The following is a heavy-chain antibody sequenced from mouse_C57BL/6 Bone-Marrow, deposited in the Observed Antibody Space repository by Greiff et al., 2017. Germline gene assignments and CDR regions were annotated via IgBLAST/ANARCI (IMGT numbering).Heavy chain of an antibody. CDR2: IDPSDSYT. D-gene: IGHD2-4*01. Sequence: QVQLQQPGAELVMPGASVKLSCKASGYTFTSYWMHWVKQRPGQGLEWIGEIDPSDSYTNYNQKFKGKSTLTVDKSSSTAYMQLSSLTSEDSAVYYCASEGYDSWFAYWGQGTLVTVSA. J-gene: IGHJ3*01. CDR1: GYTFTSYW. CDR3: ASEGYDSWFAY. V-gene: IGHV1-69*01.